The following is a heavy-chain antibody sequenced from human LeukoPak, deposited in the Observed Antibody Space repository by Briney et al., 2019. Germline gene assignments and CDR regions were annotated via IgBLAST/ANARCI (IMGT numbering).Heavy chain of an antibody. CDR2: INHSGST. CDR3: ARGQSGYSYSYYYYYYMDV. CDR1: GGSFSGYY. Sequence: SETLSLTCAVYGGSFSGYYWSWIRQPPGKGLEWIGEINHSGSTNYNPSLKSRVTISVDTSKNQFSLKLSSVTAADTAVYYCARGQSGYSYSYYYYYYMDVWGKGTTVTVSS. J-gene: IGHJ6*03. V-gene: IGHV4-34*01. D-gene: IGHD5-18*01.